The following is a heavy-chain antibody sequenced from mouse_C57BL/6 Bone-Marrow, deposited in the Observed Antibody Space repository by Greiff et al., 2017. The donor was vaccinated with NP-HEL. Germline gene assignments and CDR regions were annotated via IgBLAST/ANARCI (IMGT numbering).Heavy chain of an antibody. J-gene: IGHJ4*01. CDR2: IYPRSGNT. Sequence: QVQLQQSGAELARPGASVKLSCKASGYTFTSYGISWVKQRTGQGLEWIGEIYPRSGNTYYNETFKGKATLTADKSSSTAYMELRSLTSEDSAVYFCARLYYDYDDYAMDYWGQGTSVTVSS. D-gene: IGHD2-4*01. V-gene: IGHV1-81*01. CDR1: GYTFTSYG. CDR3: ARLYYDYDDYAMDY.